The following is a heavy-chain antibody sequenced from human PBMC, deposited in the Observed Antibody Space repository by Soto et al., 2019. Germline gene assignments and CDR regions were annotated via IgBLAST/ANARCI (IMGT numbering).Heavy chain of an antibody. D-gene: IGHD2-21*02. V-gene: IGHV1-69*12. J-gene: IGHJ1*01. Sequence: QVQLVQSGAEVKKPGSSVKVSCKASGGTFSSYAISWVRQAPGQGLEWMGGIIPIFGTANYAHKFQGRVTITAYESTSTAHMELSSLRSEDTAVYYCARDRYGGNSAGYFQHWGQGPLVTVSS. CDR3: ARDRYGGNSAGYFQH. CDR1: GGTFSSYA. CDR2: IIPIFGTA.